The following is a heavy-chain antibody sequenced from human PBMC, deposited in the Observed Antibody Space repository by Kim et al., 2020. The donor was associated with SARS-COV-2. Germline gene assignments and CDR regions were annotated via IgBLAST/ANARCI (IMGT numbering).Heavy chain of an antibody. J-gene: IGHJ4*02. V-gene: IGHV4-59*13. D-gene: IGHD3-10*01. CDR3: ARSRPISLWFGELSIMGFDY. CDR2: IYYSGST. CDR1: GGSISSYY. Sequence: SETLSLTCTVSGGSISSYYWSWIRQPPGKGLEWIGYIYYSGSTNYNPSLKSRVTISVDTSKNQFSLKLSSVTAADTAVYYCARSRPISLWFGELSIMGFDYWGQGTLVTVSS.